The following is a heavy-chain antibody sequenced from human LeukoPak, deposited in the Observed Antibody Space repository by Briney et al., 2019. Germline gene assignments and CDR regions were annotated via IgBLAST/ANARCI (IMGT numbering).Heavy chain of an antibody. J-gene: IGHJ5*02. CDR2: IYYSGST. CDR3: ARHDYDILIGYYGPPPFDP. Sequence: SETLSLTCTVSGGSISSSSYYWGWIRQPPGKGLEWIGSIYYSGSTYYNPSLKSRVTISVDTSKNQFSLKLSSVTAADTAVYYCARHDYDILIGYYGPPPFDPWGQGTLVTVSS. CDR1: GGSISSSSYY. V-gene: IGHV4-39*01. D-gene: IGHD3-9*01.